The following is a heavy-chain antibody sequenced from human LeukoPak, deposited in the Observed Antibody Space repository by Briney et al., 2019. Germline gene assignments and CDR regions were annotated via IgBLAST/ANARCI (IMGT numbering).Heavy chain of an antibody. Sequence: PGESLKISCKGSGYSFTSYWIGWVRQMPGKGLAWMGIIYPGDSDTRYSPSFQGQVTISADKPISTAYLQWSSLKASDTAMYYCARLLGYCSGGSCHRGGFDPWGQGTLVTVSS. CDR3: ARLLGYCSGGSCHRGGFDP. J-gene: IGHJ5*02. CDR1: GYSFTSYW. V-gene: IGHV5-51*01. CDR2: IYPGDSDT. D-gene: IGHD2-15*01.